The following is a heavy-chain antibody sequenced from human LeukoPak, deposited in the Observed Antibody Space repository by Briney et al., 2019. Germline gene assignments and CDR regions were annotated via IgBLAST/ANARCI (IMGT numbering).Heavy chain of an antibody. CDR3: ARDHRGGVGYMDV. Sequence: PSETLSLTCTVSGGSISSSSYYWGWIRQPPGKGLGWIGSIYYSGSTYYNPSLKSRVTISVDTSKNQFSLKLSSVTAADTAVYYCARDHRGGVGYMDVWGKGTTVTVSS. J-gene: IGHJ6*03. CDR2: IYYSGST. CDR1: GGSISSSSYY. D-gene: IGHD2-8*02. V-gene: IGHV4-39*07.